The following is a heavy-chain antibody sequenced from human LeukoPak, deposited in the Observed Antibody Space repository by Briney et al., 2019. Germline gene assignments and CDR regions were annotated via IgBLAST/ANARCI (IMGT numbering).Heavy chain of an antibody. CDR3: ATYNTYYFDY. CDR1: GFTVSSNY. J-gene: IGHJ4*02. D-gene: IGHD1-14*01. V-gene: IGHV3-53*01. Sequence: GGSLRLSCAASGFTVSSNYMSWVRQAPGKGLEWVSVIYSGGSTYYADSVKGRFTISRDNSKNTPYLQMNSLRAEDTAVYYCATYNTYYFDYWGQGTLVTVSS. CDR2: IYSGGST.